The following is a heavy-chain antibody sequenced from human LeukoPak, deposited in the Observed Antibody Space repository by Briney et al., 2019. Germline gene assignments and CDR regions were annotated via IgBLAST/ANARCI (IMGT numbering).Heavy chain of an antibody. D-gene: IGHD6-19*01. CDR2: ITASGTAM. CDR3: AREVSGPAKGMDV. CDR1: GFTFSSYS. V-gene: IGHV3-48*02. Sequence: GGSLRLSCAASGFTFSSYSMNWVRQAPGKGLEWVSHITASGTAMFYADSVKGRFTISRDNAKNSLYLQMNSLRDEDTAVYYCAREVSGPAKGMDVWGQGTTVTASS. J-gene: IGHJ6*02.